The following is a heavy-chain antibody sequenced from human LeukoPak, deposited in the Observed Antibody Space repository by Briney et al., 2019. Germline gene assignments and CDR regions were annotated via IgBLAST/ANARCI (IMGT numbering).Heavy chain of an antibody. D-gene: IGHD6-13*01. CDR2: ISSSSSTI. Sequence: PGGSLRLSCAASGFTFSSYAMHWVRQAPGKGLEWVSYISSSSSTIYYADSVKGRFTISRDNAKNSLYLQMNSLRAEDTAVYYCARDRRSGYSSSWGPGYFDYWGQGTLVTVSS. J-gene: IGHJ4*02. CDR3: ARDRRSGYSSSWGPGYFDY. V-gene: IGHV3-48*01. CDR1: GFTFSSYA.